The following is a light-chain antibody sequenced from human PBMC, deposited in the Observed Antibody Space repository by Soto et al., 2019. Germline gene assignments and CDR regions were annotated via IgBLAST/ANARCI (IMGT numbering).Light chain of an antibody. CDR2: DAS. V-gene: IGKV3-11*01. CDR3: QQRSNWPYT. Sequence: EIVLTQSPATLSLSPGERATLSCRASQSVSSYLAWYQQKPGQAHRLLIYDASNRATGIPARSSGSGSGTDFTLTISSLEPEDVAVYYCQQRSNWPYTFGQGTKLEIK. J-gene: IGKJ2*01. CDR1: QSVSSY.